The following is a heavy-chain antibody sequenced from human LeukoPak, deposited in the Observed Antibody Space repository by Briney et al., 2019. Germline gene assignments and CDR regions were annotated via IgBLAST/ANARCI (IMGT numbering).Heavy chain of an antibody. CDR1: GFTFSSDW. CDR2: IKQDGREK. CDR3: ARCPHYYYMDV. J-gene: IGHJ6*03. V-gene: IGHV3-7*03. Sequence: GGSLSLSCAVSGFTFSSDWMSWVRQAPGKGLVWVANIKQDGREKYYVDSVKGRFTISRDNAKNSLYLQMNSLRAEDTAVYYCARCPHYYYMDVWGKGPTVTVSS.